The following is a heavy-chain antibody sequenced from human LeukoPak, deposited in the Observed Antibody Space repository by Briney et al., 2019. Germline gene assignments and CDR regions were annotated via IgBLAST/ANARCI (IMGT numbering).Heavy chain of an antibody. J-gene: IGHJ4*02. CDR2: IRYDGSNK. CDR1: GFTFSSYG. CDR3: AKDMGPYSSGWPFDY. D-gene: IGHD6-19*01. V-gene: IGHV3-30*02. Sequence: GGSLRLSCAASGFTFSSYGMHWVRQAPGKGLEWVAFIRYDGSNKFYADSVKGRFTISRDNSKNTLYLQMNSLRAEDTALYYCAKDMGPYSSGWPFDYWGQGTLVTVSS.